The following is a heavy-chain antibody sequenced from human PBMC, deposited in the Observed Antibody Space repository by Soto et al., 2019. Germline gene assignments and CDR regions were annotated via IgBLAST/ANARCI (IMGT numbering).Heavy chain of an antibody. J-gene: IGHJ5*02. CDR3: ARGTRFSASFDP. CDR2: IYGSGGT. CDR1: GGAISGYY. Sequence: SETLSLTCTVSGGAISGYYWTWIRQSAGKGLEWIGRIYGSGGTKYNPSLKSLVTTSLDTSKNQFSLRLSSVTAADTAVYYCARGTRFSASFDPWGQGTLVTFSS. D-gene: IGHD3-3*01. V-gene: IGHV4-4*07.